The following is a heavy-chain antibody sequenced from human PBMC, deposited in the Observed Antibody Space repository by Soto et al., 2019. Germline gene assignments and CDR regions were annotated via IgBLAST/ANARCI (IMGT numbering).Heavy chain of an antibody. CDR3: ARDKGVAARPL. J-gene: IGHJ4*02. V-gene: IGHV3-48*01. CDR2: ISSSRSTM. D-gene: IGHD6-6*01. CDR1: GFTFSSYS. Sequence: EVQLVESGGGLVQPGGSLRLSCAASGFTFSSYSMNWVRQAPGKGLEWVSYISSSRSTMYYADSVKGRFTIARDNAKNSLYLQMNSLRAEDTAVYYWARDKGVAARPLWGQGTLVTVSS.